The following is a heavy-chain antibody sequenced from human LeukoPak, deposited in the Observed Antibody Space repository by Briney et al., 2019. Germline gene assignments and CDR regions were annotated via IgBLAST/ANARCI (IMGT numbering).Heavy chain of an antibody. J-gene: IGHJ4*02. CDR2: ISSSGSTI. Sequence: PGGSLRLSCAASGFALSSYEMNWVRQAPGKGLEWVSYISSSGSTIYYADSVKGRFTISRDNAKNPLYLQMNSLRAEDTAVYYCARAYTFGGVIVAFDYWGQGTLVTVSS. V-gene: IGHV3-48*03. D-gene: IGHD3-16*02. CDR3: ARAYTFGGVIVAFDY. CDR1: GFALSSYE.